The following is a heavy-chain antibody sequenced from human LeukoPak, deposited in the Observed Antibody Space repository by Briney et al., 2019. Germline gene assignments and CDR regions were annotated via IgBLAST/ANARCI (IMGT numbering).Heavy chain of an antibody. CDR1: GFTFSDYY. J-gene: IGHJ4*02. V-gene: IGHV3-11*01. D-gene: IGHD3-16*02. Sequence: GGSLRLSCAASGFTFSDYYMSWIRQAPGKGLEWVSYISSSGSTIYYADSVKGRFTISRDNAKNSLYLQMNSLRAEDTAVYYCASGLYDYVWGSYRYGRDYWGQGTLVTVSS. CDR3: ASGLYDYVWGSYRYGRDY. CDR2: ISSSGSTI.